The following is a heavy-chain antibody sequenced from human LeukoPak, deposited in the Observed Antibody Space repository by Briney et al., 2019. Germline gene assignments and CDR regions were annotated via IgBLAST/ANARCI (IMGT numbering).Heavy chain of an antibody. CDR3: AKDIASSGWPDY. D-gene: IGHD6-19*01. CDR2: ISWDGGST. CDR1: GFTFDDYA. J-gene: IGHJ4*02. Sequence: GGSLRLSCAASGFTFDDYAMHWVRQAPGKGLEWVSLISWDGGSTYYADSVKGRFTISRDNSKNSLFLQMNSLRAEDTALYYCAKDIASSGWPDYWGQGTLVTVSS. V-gene: IGHV3-43D*03.